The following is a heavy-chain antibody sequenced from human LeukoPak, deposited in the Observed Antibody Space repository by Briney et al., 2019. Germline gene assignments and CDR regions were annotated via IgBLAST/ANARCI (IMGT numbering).Heavy chain of an antibody. V-gene: IGHV1-8*01. CDR3: ARVPYGSRKYYFDY. J-gene: IGHJ4*02. D-gene: IGHD4-17*01. CDR1: GYTFTSYD. CDR2: MNPNSGNT. Sequence: GSVKVSCKASGYTFTSYDINWVRQATGQGLEWMGWMNPNSGNTGYAQKFQGRVTMTRNTSISTAYMELSSLRSEDTAVYYCARVPYGSRKYYFDYWGQGTLVTVSS.